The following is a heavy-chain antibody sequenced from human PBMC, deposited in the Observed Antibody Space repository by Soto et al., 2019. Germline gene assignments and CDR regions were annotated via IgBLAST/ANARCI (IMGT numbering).Heavy chain of an antibody. D-gene: IGHD3-22*01. Sequence: VASVKVSCKASGGTFSSYAISWVRQAPGQGLEWMGGIIPIFGTANYAQKFQGRVTITADESTSTAYMELSSLRSEDTAVYYCASGNYYDSSGYFGYWGQGTLVTVSS. CDR1: GGTFSSYA. V-gene: IGHV1-69*13. CDR2: IIPIFGTA. CDR3: ASGNYYDSSGYFGY. J-gene: IGHJ4*02.